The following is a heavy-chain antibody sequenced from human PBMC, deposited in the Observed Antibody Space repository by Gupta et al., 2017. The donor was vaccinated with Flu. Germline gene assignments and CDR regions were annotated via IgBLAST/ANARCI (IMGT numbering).Heavy chain of an antibody. V-gene: IGHV3-9*01. J-gene: IGHJ3*02. CDR2: ISWNSGSI. CDR3: AKDLGSGTDRGQNAFDI. Sequence: EVQLVESGGGLVQPGRSLRLSCAASGFTFDDYAMHWVRQAPGKGLEWVSGISWNSGSIGYADSVKGRFTISRDNAKNSLYLQMNSLRAEDTALYYCAKDLGSGTDRGQNAFDIWGQGTMVTVSS. CDR1: GFTFDDYA. D-gene: IGHD1-26*01.